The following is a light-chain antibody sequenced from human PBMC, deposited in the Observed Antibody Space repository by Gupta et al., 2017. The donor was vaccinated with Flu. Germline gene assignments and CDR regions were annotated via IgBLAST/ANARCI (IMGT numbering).Light chain of an antibody. Sequence: SAPPQPRSVSGSPGQSVTISCTGTSNDVGGYNRVSWYEQRPGQAPKLILYDVTERPSGVPDRFSGSKSGNTASLTISGLQADDEADYYCSSHAGRVTWVFGTGTTVTVL. CDR3: SSHAGRVTWV. CDR1: SNDVGGYNR. V-gene: IGLV2-11*01. J-gene: IGLJ1*01. CDR2: DVT.